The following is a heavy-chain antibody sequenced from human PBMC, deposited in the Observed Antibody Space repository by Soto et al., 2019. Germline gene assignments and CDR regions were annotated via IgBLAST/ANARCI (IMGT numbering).Heavy chain of an antibody. J-gene: IGHJ5*02. CDR1: GFTFSDAW. Sequence: LRLSCAASGFTFSDAWMSWVRQAPGKGLDWVCRIKSKSDGGTTEYAAPVRGRFTISRDDSKNTLYPQMNSLKTEDTAVYYCTTDLWRIAVVVGSTGYFNPWGQGXPVTVYS. V-gene: IGHV3-15*01. D-gene: IGHD2-15*01. CDR3: TTDLWRIAVVVGSTGYFNP. CDR2: IKSKSDGGTT.